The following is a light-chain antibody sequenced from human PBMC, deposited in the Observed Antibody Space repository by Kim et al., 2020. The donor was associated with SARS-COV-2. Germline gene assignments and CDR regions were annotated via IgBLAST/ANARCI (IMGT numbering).Light chain of an antibody. CDR1: GTISSDY. V-gene: IGKV3-20*01. J-gene: IGKJ2*01. Sequence: EIVLTQSPGTLSLSPGERATLSCXTRGTISSDYVAWYRHKPGQAPRLLIYGASTRATGIPERFSXSGSGTDFTLTISRLEPEXFAVYYCQXXDPSFPYTFGQGXXLXIK. CDR3: QXXDPSFPYT. CDR2: GAS.